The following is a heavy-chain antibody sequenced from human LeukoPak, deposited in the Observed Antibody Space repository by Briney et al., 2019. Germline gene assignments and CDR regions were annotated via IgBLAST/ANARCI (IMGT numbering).Heavy chain of an antibody. V-gene: IGHV3-30-3*01. CDR1: GFTFSSYA. CDR2: ISYDGSNK. D-gene: IGHD2-2*01. Sequence: GGSLRLSCAASGFTFSSYAMHWVRQAPGKGLEWVAVISYDGSNKYYADSVKGRFTISRDNSKNTLYLQMNGLRAEDTAVYYCARGSEVVVPAALDYWGQGTLVTVSS. J-gene: IGHJ4*02. CDR3: ARGSEVVVPAALDY.